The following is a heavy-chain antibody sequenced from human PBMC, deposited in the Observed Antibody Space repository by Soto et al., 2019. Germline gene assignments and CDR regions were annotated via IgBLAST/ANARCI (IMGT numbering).Heavy chain of an antibody. CDR3: ARSYCSGGSCYPTNFDY. V-gene: IGHV1-69*02. J-gene: IGHJ4*02. D-gene: IGHD2-15*01. CDR1: GGTFSSYT. CDR2: IIPILGIA. Sequence: QVQLVQSGAEVKKPGSSVKVSCTASGGTFSSYTISWVRQAPGQGLEWMGRIIPILGIANYAQKFQGRVTITADKSTSTAYMELSSLRSEDTAVYYCARSYCSGGSCYPTNFDYWGQGTLVTVSS.